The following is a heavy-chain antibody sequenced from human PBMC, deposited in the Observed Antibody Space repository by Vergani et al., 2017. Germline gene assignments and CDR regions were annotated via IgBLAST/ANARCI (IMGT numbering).Heavy chain of an antibody. CDR3: ARRVRGVMGYYFDY. Sequence: QVQLQESGPGLVKPSQTLSLTCTVSGGSFSTGGQSWTWLRQSAGKGLEWIGRIYTSGATNYNPSLRSRAIMSVDASKNQFSLKLSSVTAADTAVYYCARRVRGVMGYYFDYWGQGTLVTVSS. CDR1: GGSFSTGGQS. D-gene: IGHD3-10*01. J-gene: IGHJ4*02. CDR2: IYTSGAT. V-gene: IGHV4-61*02.